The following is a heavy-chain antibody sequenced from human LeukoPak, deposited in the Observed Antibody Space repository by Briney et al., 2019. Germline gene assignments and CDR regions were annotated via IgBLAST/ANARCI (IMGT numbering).Heavy chain of an antibody. J-gene: IGHJ4*02. CDR3: ARQPKCTSCYAGGNWALDY. D-gene: IGHD2-2*01. Sequence: SVKVSCKASRGTFSRYAISWVPQAPRHGLECMGGSHPIVGTANYAQKFQGRVTITADESTSTAYMELSSLRSEDTAVYYCARQPKCTSCYAGGNWALDYWGQGTLVTVSS. V-gene: IGHV1-69*13. CDR2: SHPIVGTA. CDR1: RGTFSRYA.